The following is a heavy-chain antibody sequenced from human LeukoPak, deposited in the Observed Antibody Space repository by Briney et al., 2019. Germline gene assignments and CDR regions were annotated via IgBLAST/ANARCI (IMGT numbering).Heavy chain of an antibody. J-gene: IGHJ4*02. CDR3: ARDGRALLRDFDY. D-gene: IGHD1-26*01. CDR1: GFTFSSYV. Sequence: PGGSLRLSCAASGFTFSSYVIHWVRQAPGKGLEWVAGIWYDGSNYYYADSVKGRFTISRDNSKNTLYLQMNSLRAEDTDVYYCARDGRALLRDFDYWGQGTLVTVSS. CDR2: IWYDGSNY. V-gene: IGHV3-33*01.